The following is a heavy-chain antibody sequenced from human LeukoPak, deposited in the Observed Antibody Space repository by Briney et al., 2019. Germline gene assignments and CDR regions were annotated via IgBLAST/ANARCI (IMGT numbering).Heavy chain of an antibody. V-gene: IGHV4-30-4*01. D-gene: IGHD2-2*01. J-gene: IGHJ5*02. Sequence: SQTLSLTCTVSGGSISSGDYYWSWIRQPPVKGLGWIGYIYYSGSTYYNPSLKSRVTISVDTSKNQFSLKLSSVTAADTAVYYCARVVVPAAPFDPWGQGTLVTVSS. CDR2: IYYSGST. CDR3: ARVVVPAAPFDP. CDR1: GGSISSGDYY.